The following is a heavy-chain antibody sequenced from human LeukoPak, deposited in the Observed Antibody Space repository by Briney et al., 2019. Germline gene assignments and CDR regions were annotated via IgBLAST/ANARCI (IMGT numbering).Heavy chain of an antibody. CDR2: ISSSSSYI. D-gene: IGHD6-13*01. CDR1: GFTFSNYW. V-gene: IGHV3-21*01. J-gene: IGHJ5*02. Sequence: GGSLRLSCAASGFTFSNYWMHWVRQAPGKGLEWVSSISSSSSYIYYADSVKGRFTISRDNAKNSLYLQMNSLRAEDTAVYYCARDRGSSWYSTTGWFDPWGQGTLVTVSS. CDR3: ARDRGSSWYSTTGWFDP.